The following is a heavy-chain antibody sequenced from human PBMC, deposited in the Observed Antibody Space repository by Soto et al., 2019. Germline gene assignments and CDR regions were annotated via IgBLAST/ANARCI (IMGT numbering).Heavy chain of an antibody. D-gene: IGHD7-27*01. V-gene: IGHV4-61*01. CDR3: ARDWVPEKGRAFDI. CDR2: IYYSGST. Sequence: SETLSLTCTVSGGSVSSGSYYWSWIRQPPGKGLEWIGYIYYSGSTNYNPSLKSRVTISVDTSKNQFSLKLSSVTAADTAVYYCARDWVPEKGRAFDIWGQGTMVTVSS. J-gene: IGHJ3*02. CDR1: GGSVSSGSYY.